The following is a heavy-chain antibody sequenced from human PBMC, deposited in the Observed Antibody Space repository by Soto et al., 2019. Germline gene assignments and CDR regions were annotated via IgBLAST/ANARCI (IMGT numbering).Heavy chain of an antibody. CDR2: IYYSGST. J-gene: IGHJ4*02. D-gene: IGHD3-9*01. CDR1: CRSIRIYD. Sequence: SQNQSLTCTVSCRSIRIYDWSWIRPPPGKGLEWIGYIYYSGSTNYNPSLKSRVTISVDTSKNQFSLKLSSVTAADTAVYYCARGLLTGYYKVPYFDYWGQGNLVTVSS. CDR3: ARGLLTGYYKVPYFDY. V-gene: IGHV4-59*01.